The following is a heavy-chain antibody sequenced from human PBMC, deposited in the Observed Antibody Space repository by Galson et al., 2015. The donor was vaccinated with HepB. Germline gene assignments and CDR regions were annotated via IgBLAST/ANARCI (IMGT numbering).Heavy chain of an antibody. J-gene: IGHJ5*02. CDR1: GYTFTSYA. V-gene: IGHV7-4-1*02. D-gene: IGHD4-17*01. CDR2: INTNNGNP. CDR3: ARVHPGDPIWFDP. Sequence: SVKVSCKASGYTFTSYAMNWVRQAPGQGLEWMGWINTNNGNPTYAQGFTGRFVFSLDTSVSTAYLQISSLKAEDTAVYYCARVHPGDPIWFDPWGQGTLVTVSS.